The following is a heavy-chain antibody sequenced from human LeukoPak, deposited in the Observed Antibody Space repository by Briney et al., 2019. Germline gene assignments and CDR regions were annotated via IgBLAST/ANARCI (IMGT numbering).Heavy chain of an antibody. D-gene: IGHD3-10*01. Sequence: ASVKVSCKASGYTFTGYYMHWVRQAPGQGLEWMGWISAYNGNTNYAQKLQGRVTMTTDTSTSTAYMELRSLRSDDTAVYYCARVPEITMVEGYYYYYMDVWGKGTTVTISS. CDR1: GYTFTGYY. V-gene: IGHV1-18*04. CDR2: ISAYNGNT. CDR3: ARVPEITMVEGYYYYYMDV. J-gene: IGHJ6*03.